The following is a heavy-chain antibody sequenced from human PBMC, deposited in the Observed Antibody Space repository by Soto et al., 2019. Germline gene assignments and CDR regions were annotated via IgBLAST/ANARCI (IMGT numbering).Heavy chain of an antibody. CDR1: GYTFTSYG. CDR3: ARAGKYYYGSGSPYYYGMDV. V-gene: IGHV1-18*04. J-gene: IGHJ6*02. Sequence: QVQLVQSGAEVKKPGASVKVSCKASGYTFTSYGVSWVRQAPGQGLEWMGWISGYNGNTNYAQKLQGRVTMTTDTSTSTAYMELRSLRSDDTAVYYCARAGKYYYGSGSPYYYGMDVWGQGITVTVSS. D-gene: IGHD3-10*01. CDR2: ISGYNGNT.